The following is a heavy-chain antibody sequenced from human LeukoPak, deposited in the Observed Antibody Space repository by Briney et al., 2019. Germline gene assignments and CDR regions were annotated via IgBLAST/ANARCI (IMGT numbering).Heavy chain of an antibody. CDR3: ARGDYGDYLFDY. D-gene: IGHD4-17*01. CDR1: GGTFSSYA. J-gene: IGHJ4*02. Sequence: ASVKVSCKASGGTFSSYAISWVRQAPGQGLEWMGGIIPIFGTANYAQKFQGRVMITADESTSTAYMELSSLRSEDTAVYYCARGDYGDYLFDYWGQGTLVTVSS. CDR2: IIPIFGTA. V-gene: IGHV1-69*13.